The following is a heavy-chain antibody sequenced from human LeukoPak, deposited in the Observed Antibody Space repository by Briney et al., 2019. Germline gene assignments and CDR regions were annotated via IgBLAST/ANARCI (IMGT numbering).Heavy chain of an antibody. CDR2: ICSGGRT. V-gene: IGHV3-53*01. J-gene: IGHJ4*02. D-gene: IGHD3-22*01. CDR3: ARTYYYDSSGYLDY. Sequence: GGSLRLSCAASGFTVSRNYMSWVCQAPGKGLEWVSVICSGGRTYYADSAKGRFTISRDNSKNTLYLQMNSLRAEDTAVYYCARTYYYDSSGYLDYWGQGTLVTVSS. CDR1: GFTVSRNY.